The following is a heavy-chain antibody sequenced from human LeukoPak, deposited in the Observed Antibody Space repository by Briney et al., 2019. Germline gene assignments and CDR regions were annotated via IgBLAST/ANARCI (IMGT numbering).Heavy chain of an antibody. CDR1: GGSISSYY. J-gene: IGHJ4*02. CDR2: IYYSGRT. CDR3: ARTDLTGFDY. D-gene: IGHD4/OR15-4a*01. Sequence: PETLSLPCTVSGGSISSYYWSWIRQPPGKGLEWIGYIYYSGRTNYNPSLKSRVTISVDTSKNQFSLKLSSVTAADTAVYYCARTDLTGFDYWGQGTLGTVSS. V-gene: IGHV4-59*01.